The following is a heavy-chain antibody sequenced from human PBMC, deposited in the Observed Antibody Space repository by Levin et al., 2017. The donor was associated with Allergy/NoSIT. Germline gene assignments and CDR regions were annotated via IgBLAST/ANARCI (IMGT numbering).Heavy chain of an antibody. Sequence: SETLSLTCTVSGGSISSSSYYWGWIRQPPGKGLEWIGSIYYSGSTYYNPSLKSRVTISVDTSKNQFSLKLSSVTAADTAVYYCARGRYSSSWYVVGSYYYYYMDVWGKGTTVTVSS. CDR2: IYYSGST. V-gene: IGHV4-39*01. CDR3: ARGRYSSSWYVVGSYYYYYMDV. J-gene: IGHJ6*03. D-gene: IGHD6-13*01. CDR1: GGSISSSSYY.